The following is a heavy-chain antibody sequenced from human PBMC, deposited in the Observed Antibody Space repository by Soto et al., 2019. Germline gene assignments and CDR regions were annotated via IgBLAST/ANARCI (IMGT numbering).Heavy chain of an antibody. CDR3: AKAVNYYYGSGSPIED. V-gene: IGHV3-30*18. D-gene: IGHD3-10*01. CDR2: ISYDGSNK. Sequence: QVQLVESGGGVVQPGRSLRLSCAASGFTFSSYGMHWVRQAPGKGLEWVAVISYDGSNKYYADSVKGRFTISRDNAKNTRYLQMNSLRAEDTAVYYCAKAVNYYYGSGSPIEDWGQGTLVTVSS. CDR1: GFTFSSYG. J-gene: IGHJ4*02.